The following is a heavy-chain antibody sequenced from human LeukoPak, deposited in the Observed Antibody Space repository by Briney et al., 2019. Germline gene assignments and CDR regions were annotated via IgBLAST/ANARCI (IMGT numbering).Heavy chain of an antibody. Sequence: GGSLRLSCSAPGFTFSSYPMHWVRQAPGKGLEWVAVISYDGSNKYYADSVKGRFTISRDNSKNTLYLQMNSLRAEDTAVFYCARAPPPSDSSGYYLGYYFDYWGQGILVTVSS. CDR2: ISYDGSNK. D-gene: IGHD3-22*01. CDR1: GFTFSSYP. V-gene: IGHV3-30-3*01. CDR3: ARAPPPSDSSGYYLGYYFDY. J-gene: IGHJ4*02.